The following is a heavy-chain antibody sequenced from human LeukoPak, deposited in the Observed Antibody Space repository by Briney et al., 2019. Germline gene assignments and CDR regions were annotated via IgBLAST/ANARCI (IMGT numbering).Heavy chain of an antibody. V-gene: IGHV4-39*01. D-gene: IGHD1-1*01. J-gene: IGHJ4*02. CDR1: GGSVNTNSYN. CDR2: VYYSGST. CDR3: ARHGNWEPFDY. Sequence: PSETLSLTCSVSGGSVNTNSYNWGWIRPPPGKGLEWIGTVYYSGSTYYNPSLKSRVTISVDTSKNSFSLNVTSLTAADTAVYYCARHGNWEPFDYWGQGSLVTVSS.